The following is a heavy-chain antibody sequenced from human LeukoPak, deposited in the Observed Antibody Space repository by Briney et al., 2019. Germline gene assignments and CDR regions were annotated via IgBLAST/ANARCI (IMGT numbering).Heavy chain of an antibody. V-gene: IGHV4-38-2*02. J-gene: IGHJ4*02. CDR3: AKGYCSSTSCPADY. CDR1: CYSISSGYY. Sequence: SETLSLTCTVSCYSISSGYYWGRIRQPPGKGLVWIGSVYHGGNSYYDPSLKSRVTISVDTSKNQFSLKLSSVTAADTAVYYCAKGYCSSTSCPADYWGQGILVTVSS. CDR2: VYHGGNS. D-gene: IGHD2-2*01.